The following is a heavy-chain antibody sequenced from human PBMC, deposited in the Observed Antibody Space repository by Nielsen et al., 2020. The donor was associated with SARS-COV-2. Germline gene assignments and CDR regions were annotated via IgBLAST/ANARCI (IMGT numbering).Heavy chain of an antibody. V-gene: IGHV3-9*01. CDR1: GFTFDDYA. CDR2: ISWNSGSI. D-gene: IGHD3-22*01. CDR3: AKAYYYDSSPGGYFDL. Sequence: GGSLRLSCAASGFTFDDYAMHWVRQAPGKGLEWVSGISWNSGSIGYADSVKGRFTISRDNAKNSLYLQMNSLRAEDTALYYCAKAYYYDSSPGGYFDLWGRGTLVTVSS. J-gene: IGHJ2*01.